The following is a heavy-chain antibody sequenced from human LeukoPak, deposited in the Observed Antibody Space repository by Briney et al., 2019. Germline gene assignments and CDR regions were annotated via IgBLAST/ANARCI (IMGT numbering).Heavy chain of an antibody. J-gene: IGHJ4*02. D-gene: IGHD1-26*01. Sequence: SGGSLRLSCAASGFTFSSYAMSWVRQAPGKGLEWVSTISSSGGYTYYADSVKGRFTISRDNSKNTLYLQMNSLRVEDTAVYYCAKIAETSGTYGQGFDYWGQGTLVTVSS. CDR3: AKIAETSGTYGQGFDY. CDR1: GFTFSSYA. CDR2: ISSSGGYT. V-gene: IGHV3-23*01.